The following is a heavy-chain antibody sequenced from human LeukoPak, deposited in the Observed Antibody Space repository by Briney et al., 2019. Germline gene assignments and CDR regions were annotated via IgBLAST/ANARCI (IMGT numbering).Heavy chain of an antibody. V-gene: IGHV4-39*01. CDR1: GGSISGSGSSYY. CDR3: ARNPRYSGNYYNAFDI. D-gene: IGHD1-26*01. CDR2: IYYSGST. J-gene: IGHJ3*02. Sequence: PSETLSLTCTVSGGSISGSGSSYYWVWIRQPPGKGLELIGGIYYSGSTYYNPSLKSPVSISVDTSKNQFSMKLSPVTAADTAVYFCARNPRYSGNYYNAFDIWGQGTTVTVSS.